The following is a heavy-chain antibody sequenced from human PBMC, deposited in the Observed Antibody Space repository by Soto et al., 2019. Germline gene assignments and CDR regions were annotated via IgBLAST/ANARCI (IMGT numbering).Heavy chain of an antibody. CDR2: ISSGSDYV. J-gene: IGHJ4*02. D-gene: IGHD2-15*01. Sequence: EVKLVESGGGLVKPGGTLRLSCAAFGFTFNTYAMHWVRHSPGKGLEWVAFISSGSDYVYYADSVKGRFTISRDNAKSSLYLQMNNLTDDDTALYYCASEFCSGGSCYSRIFDYWGQGSLVTVSS. CDR3: ASEFCSGGSCYSRIFDY. CDR1: GFTFNTYA. V-gene: IGHV3-21*04.